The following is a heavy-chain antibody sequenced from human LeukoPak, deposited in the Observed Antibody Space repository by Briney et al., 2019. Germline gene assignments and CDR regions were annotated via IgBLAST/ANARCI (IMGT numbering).Heavy chain of an antibody. J-gene: IGHJ4*02. Sequence: GESLMISCKGSGYTFTNNYISWVRQMPGKGLEWVGRINPSDSTTDYGPSFQGHVTISTDKSINTVYLQWGSLKASDTAMYYCARGHGWVDYWGQGALVTVSS. CDR1: GYTFTNNY. CDR3: ARGHGWVDY. CDR2: INPSDSTT. D-gene: IGHD6-19*01. V-gene: IGHV5-10-1*01.